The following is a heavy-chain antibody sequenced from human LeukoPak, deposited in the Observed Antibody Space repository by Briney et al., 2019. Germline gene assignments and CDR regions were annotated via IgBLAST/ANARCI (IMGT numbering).Heavy chain of an antibody. V-gene: IGHV4-59*01. J-gene: IGHJ4*02. CDR3: AREGNSGSYFDY. D-gene: IGHD1-26*01. Sequence: KPSETLSLTCTVSGGSISSYYWSWIRQPPGKGLEWIGHIYYSGSTNYNPSLKSRVTISVDTSKNQSSLELSSVTAADTAVYYCAREGNSGSYFDYWGQGTLVTVSS. CDR1: GGSISSYY. CDR2: IYYSGST.